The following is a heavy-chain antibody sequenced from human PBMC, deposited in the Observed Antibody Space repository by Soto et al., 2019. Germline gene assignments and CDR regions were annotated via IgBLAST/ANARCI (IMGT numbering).Heavy chain of an antibody. CDR3: ARSYSGYHFDY. CDR2: VYYSGST. D-gene: IGHD5-12*01. CDR1: GGSISTYY. V-gene: IGHV4-59*13. J-gene: IGHJ4*02. Sequence: QVQLQESGPGLVKPSETLSLTRTVSGGSISTYYWSWIRQPPGKGLEWIGHVYYSGSTNYNPSLKSRVTMSVDTSKNHFSLKLSSVTAADTASYYCARSYSGYHFDYWGQGTLVTVSS.